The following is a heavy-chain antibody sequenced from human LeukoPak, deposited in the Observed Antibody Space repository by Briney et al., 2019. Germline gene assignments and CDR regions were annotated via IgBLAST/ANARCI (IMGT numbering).Heavy chain of an antibody. D-gene: IGHD6-13*01. J-gene: IGHJ4*02. V-gene: IGHV1-2*02. CDR1: GYTFTGYY. CDR3: AREAPFPYSGSWYWRGTQFVY. Sequence: ASVKVSCKASGYTFTGYYMHWVRQAPGQGLEWMGWINPNSGDTNYAQKFQGRVTMTRDTSISTAYMELSRLRSDDTAVYYCAREAPFPYSGSWYWRGTQFVYLGQGTLVTVSS. CDR2: INPNSGDT.